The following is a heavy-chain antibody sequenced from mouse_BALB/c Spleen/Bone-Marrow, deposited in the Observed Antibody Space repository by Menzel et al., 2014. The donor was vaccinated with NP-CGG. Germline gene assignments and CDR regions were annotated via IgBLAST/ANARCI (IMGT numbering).Heavy chain of an antibody. CDR2: IYPGDGDT. J-gene: IGHJ4*01. D-gene: IGHD1-1*01. CDR3: ASRGDYSYAMDY. CDR1: GYAFXKYL. V-gene: IGHV1-80*01. Sequence: VQLQQSGAELVRPGSSVKISCKASGYAFXKYLMNWMKQRPGQGLEWIGQIYPGDGDTNYNGKFKGKATLTADKSSSTAYMQLSSLTSEDSAVYFCASRGDYSYAMDYWGQGTSVTVSS.